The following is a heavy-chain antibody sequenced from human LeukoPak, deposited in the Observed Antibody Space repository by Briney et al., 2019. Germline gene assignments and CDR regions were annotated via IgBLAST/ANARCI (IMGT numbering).Heavy chain of an antibody. CDR3: ARGVPDY. CDR2: INHSGST. CDR1: GGSFSGYY. V-gene: IGHV4-34*01. Sequence: SETLSLTCAFYGGSFSGYYWSWIRQPPGKGLEWIGEINHSGSTNYNPSLKSRVTISVDTSKNQFSLKLSSVTAADTAVYYCARGVPDYWGQGTLVTVTS. J-gene: IGHJ4*02.